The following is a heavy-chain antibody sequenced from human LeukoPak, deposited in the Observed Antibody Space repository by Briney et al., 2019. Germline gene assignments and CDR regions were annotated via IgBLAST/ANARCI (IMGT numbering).Heavy chain of an antibody. CDR2: ISGSGGAGT. J-gene: IGHJ6*02. V-gene: IGHV3-23*01. CDR3: VKDRGGSPFYGMDV. CDR1: GFTFNNYA. Sequence: GGSLRLSCAASGFTFNNYAMSWVRQVPGKGLEWVSTISGSGGAGTYYADSVKGRFTVSRDNSRNTLYLPMNSLRAEDTAVYYCVKDRGGSPFYGMDVWGQGTTVTVSS. D-gene: IGHD1-26*01.